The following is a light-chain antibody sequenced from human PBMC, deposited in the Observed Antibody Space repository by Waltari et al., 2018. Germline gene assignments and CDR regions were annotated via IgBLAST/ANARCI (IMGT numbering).Light chain of an antibody. J-gene: IGKJ1*01. CDR2: KVS. CDR1: QSLVHSDRKTY. CDR3: MQGTHGPLT. Sequence: DVVMTQSPLSLPVALGQPASIPCRSSQSLVHSDRKTYLNWSHQTPGQSPRRLIYKVSNRDSGVPGRFSGSGSGTYFTLKISRVEAEDVGVYYCMQGTHGPLTFGQGTKVEIK. V-gene: IGKV2-30*02.